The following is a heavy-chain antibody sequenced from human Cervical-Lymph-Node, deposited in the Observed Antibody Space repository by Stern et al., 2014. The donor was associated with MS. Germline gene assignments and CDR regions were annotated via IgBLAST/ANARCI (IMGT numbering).Heavy chain of an antibody. D-gene: IGHD3-10*01. V-gene: IGHV4-31*03. CDR2: IYYSGST. J-gene: IGHJ4*02. Sequence: QVQLQESGPGLVQPSQTLSLTCTVSGASISSGGYYWTWIRHHPGKGLAWIGYIYYSGSTYYNPSLKSRLTMSLDTSKNQFSLKLSSVTAADTAMYFCARETFGSGSYFKTPYYFDSWGQGTLVTVSS. CDR1: GASISSGGYY. CDR3: ARETFGSGSYFKTPYYFDS.